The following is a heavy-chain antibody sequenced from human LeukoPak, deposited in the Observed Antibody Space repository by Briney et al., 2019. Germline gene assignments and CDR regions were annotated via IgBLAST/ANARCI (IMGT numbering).Heavy chain of an antibody. CDR2: IYYSGST. CDR3: AAQGYYSNFDY. J-gene: IGHJ4*02. V-gene: IGHV4-59*01. Sequence: PSETLSLTCAVYGGSFSGYYWSWIRQPPGKGLEWIGYIYYSGSTNYNPSLKSRVTISVDTSKNQFSLKLSSVTAADTAVYYCAAQGYYSNFDYWGQGTLVTVSS. CDR1: GGSFSGYY. D-gene: IGHD3-22*01.